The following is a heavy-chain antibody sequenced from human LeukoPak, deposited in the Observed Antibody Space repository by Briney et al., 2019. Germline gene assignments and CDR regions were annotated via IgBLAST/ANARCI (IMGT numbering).Heavy chain of an antibody. J-gene: IGHJ3*02. V-gene: IGHV4-4*07. Sequence: PSETLSLTCTVSGGSISSYYWSWIRQPAGKGLEWIGRIYTSGSTNYNPSLKSRVTMPVDTSKNQFSLKLSSVTAADTAVYYCARLPGCSGADCFRAFDIWGQGTMVTVSS. CDR2: IYTSGST. D-gene: IGHD2-21*02. CDR3: ARLPGCSGADCFRAFDI. CDR1: GGSISSYY.